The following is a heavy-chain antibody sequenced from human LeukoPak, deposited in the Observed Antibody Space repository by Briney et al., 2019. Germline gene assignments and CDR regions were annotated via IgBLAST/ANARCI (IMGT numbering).Heavy chain of an antibody. CDR2: INHSGAT. D-gene: IGHD2-15*01. V-gene: IGHV4-34*01. CDR1: GGSFRGYY. Sequence: SETLSLTCADYGGSFRGYYWRGVREPPGEGVEGGGEINHSGATNYHPSLYRRITISVDTSKNQFSLHLNSVTPADTAFYYFARGRVSGYCSGGSCAPRFDYWGQGTLVTVSS. J-gene: IGHJ4*02. CDR3: ARGRVSGYCSGGSCAPRFDY.